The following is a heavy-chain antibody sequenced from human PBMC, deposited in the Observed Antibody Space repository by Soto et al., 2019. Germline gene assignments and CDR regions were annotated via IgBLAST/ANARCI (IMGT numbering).Heavy chain of an antibody. D-gene: IGHD5-12*01. Sequence: GGSLRLSCAASGFTFSSYAMHWVRQAPGKGLEWVAVISYDGSNKYYADSVKGRFTISRDNSKNTLYLQMNSLRAEDTAVYYCASHYSGYDQTAFDYWGQGTLVTVSS. CDR3: ASHYSGYDQTAFDY. J-gene: IGHJ4*02. CDR1: GFTFSSYA. CDR2: ISYDGSNK. V-gene: IGHV3-30-3*01.